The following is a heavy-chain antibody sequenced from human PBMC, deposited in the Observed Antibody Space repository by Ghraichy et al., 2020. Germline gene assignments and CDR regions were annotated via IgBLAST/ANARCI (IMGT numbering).Heavy chain of an antibody. CDR2: IDQDGSST. J-gene: IGHJ4*02. CDR3: TRGGLEPVDY. V-gene: IGHV3-74*01. Sequence: GSLRLSCAASGFTFSRYWMHWVRQAPGKGLVWVSRIDQDGSSTSYADSVKGRFTISRDNAKNTLYLQMNSLRAEDTAVYYCTRGGLEPVDYWGQGTLVTVSS. CDR1: GFTFSRYW. D-gene: IGHD1-1*01.